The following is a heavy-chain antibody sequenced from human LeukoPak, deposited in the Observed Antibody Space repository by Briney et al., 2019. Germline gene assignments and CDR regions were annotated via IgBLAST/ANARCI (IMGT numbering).Heavy chain of an antibody. D-gene: IGHD6-19*01. Sequence: PGGSLRLSCAASGFTVSSNYMSWVCQAPGKGLEWVSVIYSGGSTYYADSVKGRFTISRDNSKNTLYLQMNSLRAEDTAVYHCASGSSGWYGEIWGQGTLVTVSS. J-gene: IGHJ4*02. CDR3: ASGSSGWYGEI. CDR1: GFTVSSNY. CDR2: IYSGGST. V-gene: IGHV3-53*01.